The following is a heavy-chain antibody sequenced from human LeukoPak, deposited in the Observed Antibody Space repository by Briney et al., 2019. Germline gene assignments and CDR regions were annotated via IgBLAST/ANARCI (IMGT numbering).Heavy chain of an antibody. CDR2: IYYSGST. J-gene: IGHJ5*02. Sequence: PSETLSLTCTVSGGSISSGGYSWSWIRQHPGKGLEWIGYIYYSGSTYYNPSLKSRVTISVDTSKNQFSLKLSSVTAADTAVYYCARALYGSGYTISDWFDPWGQGTLVTVSS. D-gene: IGHD3-10*01. CDR1: GGSISSGGYS. CDR3: ARALYGSGYTISDWFDP. V-gene: IGHV4-31*03.